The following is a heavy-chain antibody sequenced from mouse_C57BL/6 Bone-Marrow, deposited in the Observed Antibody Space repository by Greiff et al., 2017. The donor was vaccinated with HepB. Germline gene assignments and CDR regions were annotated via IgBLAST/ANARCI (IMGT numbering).Heavy chain of an antibody. Sequence: QLQQSWAELVRPGASVKLSCTASGFNIKDDYMHWVKQRPEQGLEWIGWIDPENGDTEYASKFQGKATITADTSSNTAYLQLSSLTSEDTAVYYCTFYGNYPYFDYWGQGTTLTVSS. D-gene: IGHD2-1*01. J-gene: IGHJ2*01. V-gene: IGHV14-4*01. CDR1: GFNIKDDY. CDR3: TFYGNYPYFDY. CDR2: IDPENGDT.